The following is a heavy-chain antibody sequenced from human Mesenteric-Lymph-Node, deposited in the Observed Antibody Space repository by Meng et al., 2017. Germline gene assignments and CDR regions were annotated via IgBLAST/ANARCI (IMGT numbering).Heavy chain of an antibody. V-gene: IGHV3-23*01. CDR1: GFTFRSNY. Sequence: GESLKFSCAASGFTFRSNYMSWVRRAPGKGLEWVSAIGRGTDTYYADSVKGRFTMSRDKSKNTLYLEMSNLRAEDTALYYCAKHRSVSYTFDYWGQGTLVTISS. D-gene: IGHD1-26*01. CDR2: IGRGTDT. J-gene: IGHJ4*02. CDR3: AKHRSVSYTFDY.